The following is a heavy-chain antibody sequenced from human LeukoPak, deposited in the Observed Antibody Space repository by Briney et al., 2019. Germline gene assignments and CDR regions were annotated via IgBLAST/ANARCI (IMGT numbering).Heavy chain of an antibody. CDR1: GFTFSNYG. CDR2: IRYDGSNK. J-gene: IGHJ4*02. CDR3: TYASG. Sequence: GGSLRLSXAASGFTFSNYGMHWVRQAPGKGLEWVALIRYDGSNKYYADSVKGRFTISRDNSKNTLYLQMNSLRADDTGVYYCTYASGWGQGTLVTVSS. V-gene: IGHV3-30*02.